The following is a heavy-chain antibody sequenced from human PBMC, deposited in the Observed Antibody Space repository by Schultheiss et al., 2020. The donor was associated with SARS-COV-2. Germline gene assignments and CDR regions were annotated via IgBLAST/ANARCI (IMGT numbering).Heavy chain of an antibody. CDR1: GFTFSNAW. CDR2: IYSGGST. J-gene: IGHJ4*02. V-gene: IGHV3-66*01. Sequence: GGSLRLSCAASGFTFSNAWMSWVRQAPGKGLEWVSVIYSGGSTYYADSVKGRFTISRDNSKNTLYLQMNSLRAEDTAVYYCARGGDYDEVGYFDYWGQGTLVTVSS. CDR3: ARGGDYDEVGYFDY. D-gene: IGHD4-17*01.